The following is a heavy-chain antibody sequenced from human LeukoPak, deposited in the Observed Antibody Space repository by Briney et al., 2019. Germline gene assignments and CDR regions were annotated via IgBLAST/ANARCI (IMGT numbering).Heavy chain of an antibody. CDR1: GGSFSGFY. Sequence: PSETLSLTCAVYGGSFSGFYWSWVRQPPGKGLEWIGEINHSGSTYYNPSFKSRVTILVDTSRNQFSLKLTSVTAADTAVYYCARITYGDFEGVFDYWGQGTLATVSS. V-gene: IGHV4-34*01. CDR3: ARITYGDFEGVFDY. CDR2: INHSGST. J-gene: IGHJ4*02. D-gene: IGHD4-17*01.